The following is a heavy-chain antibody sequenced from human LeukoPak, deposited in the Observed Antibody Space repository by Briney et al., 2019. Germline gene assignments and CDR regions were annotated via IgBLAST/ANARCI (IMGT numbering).Heavy chain of an antibody. CDR1: GGSFSGYY. Sequence: SETLSLTCVVYGGSFSGYYWSWIRQPPGKGLEWIGEISHSGSTNYNPSLKSRVTISVDTSKNQFSLKLSSVTAADTAVYYCARDNGDGYFDYWGQGTLVTVSS. V-gene: IGHV4-34*01. CDR3: ARDNGDGYFDY. CDR2: ISHSGST. J-gene: IGHJ4*02. D-gene: IGHD4-17*01.